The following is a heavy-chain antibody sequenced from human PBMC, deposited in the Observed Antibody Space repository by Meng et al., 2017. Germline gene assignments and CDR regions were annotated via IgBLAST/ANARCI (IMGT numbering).Heavy chain of an antibody. D-gene: IGHD4-23*01. J-gene: IGHJ3*02. CDR3: ARAIATVDDAFDI. Sequence: GESLKISCAASGFIFSSYGMHWVRQAPGKGLEWVAVIWYDGSNKYYADSVKGRFTISRDNSKNTLYLQMNSLRAEDTAVYYCARAIATVDDAFDIWGQGTMVTVSS. CDR2: IWYDGSNK. CDR1: GFIFSSYG. V-gene: IGHV3-33*01.